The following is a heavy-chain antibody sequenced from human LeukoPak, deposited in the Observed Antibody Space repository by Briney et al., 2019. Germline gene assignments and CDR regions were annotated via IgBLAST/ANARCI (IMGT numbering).Heavy chain of an antibody. CDR2: IYTSGST. CDR3: ARVRRLEWSFSRSSGGYFDY. CDR1: GDSISSYY. J-gene: IGHJ4*02. Sequence: SETLSLTCTVSGDSISSYYWSWIRQPAGKGLEWIGRIYTSGSTNYNPSLKSRVTMSVDTSKNQFSLKLSSVTAADTAVYYCARVRRLEWSFSRSSGGYFDYWGQGTLVTVSS. D-gene: IGHD3-3*01. V-gene: IGHV4-4*07.